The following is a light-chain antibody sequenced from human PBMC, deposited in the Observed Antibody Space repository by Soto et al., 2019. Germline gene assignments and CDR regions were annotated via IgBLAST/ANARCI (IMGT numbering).Light chain of an antibody. Sequence: EIVLTQSPDTLSLSPGERATISCRASETVTSSHLAWYQQKPGQAPRLLIYGASSRATGIPDRFSGSGSGTDFTLSISRLETEDFAVYYCQHYGSSSNTFGQGTRLEI. CDR2: GAS. CDR3: QHYGSSSNT. J-gene: IGKJ5*01. CDR1: ETVTSSH. V-gene: IGKV3-20*01.